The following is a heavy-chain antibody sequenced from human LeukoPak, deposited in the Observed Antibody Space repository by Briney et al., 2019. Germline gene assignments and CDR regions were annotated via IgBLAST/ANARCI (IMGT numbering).Heavy chain of an antibody. CDR3: AREAYYGSGSWFDP. D-gene: IGHD3-10*01. J-gene: IGHJ5*02. Sequence: SETLSLTCTVSGGSISSYYWSWIRQPPGKGLEWIGYIYYSGSTNYNPSLKSRVTISVDTSKNQFSLKLSSVTAADTAVYYCAREAYYGSGSWFDPWGQGTLVTVSS. CDR2: IYYSGST. CDR1: GGSISSYY. V-gene: IGHV4-59*01.